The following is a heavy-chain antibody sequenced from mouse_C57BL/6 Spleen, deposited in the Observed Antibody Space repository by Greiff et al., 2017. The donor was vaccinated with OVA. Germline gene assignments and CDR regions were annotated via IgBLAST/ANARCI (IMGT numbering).Heavy chain of an antibody. CDR2: IYPGSGST. CDR3: ARSPYYDYDVGAMDY. V-gene: IGHV1-55*01. D-gene: IGHD2-4*01. Sequence: QVHVKQPGAELVKPGASVKMSCKASGYTFTSYWITWVKQRPGQGLEWIGDIYPGSGSTNYNEKFKSKATLTVDTSSSTAYMQLSSLTSEDSAVYYCARSPYYDYDVGAMDYWGQGTSVTVSS. J-gene: IGHJ4*01. CDR1: GYTFTSYW.